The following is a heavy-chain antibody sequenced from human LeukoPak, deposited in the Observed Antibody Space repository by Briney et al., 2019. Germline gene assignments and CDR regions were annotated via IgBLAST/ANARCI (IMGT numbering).Heavy chain of an antibody. Sequence: GASVKVSCKASGYTFTGYYMHWVRQAPGQGLEWMGWINPNSGGTNYAQKFQGRVTMTRDTSISTAYMELSRLRSDDTAVYYCARQSGYYFTTFDYWGQGTLVTVSS. CDR1: GYTFTGYY. CDR2: INPNSGGT. D-gene: IGHD3-22*01. CDR3: ARQSGYYFTTFDY. J-gene: IGHJ4*02. V-gene: IGHV1-2*02.